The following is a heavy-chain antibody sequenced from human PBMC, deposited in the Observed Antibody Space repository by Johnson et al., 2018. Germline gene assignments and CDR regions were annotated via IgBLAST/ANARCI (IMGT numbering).Heavy chain of an antibody. V-gene: IGHV3-72*01. CDR1: GFTFRDHY. D-gene: IGHD3-10*01. CDR3: VSASGITYPYFQH. CDR2: PRDKSNSYTT. J-gene: IGHJ1*01. Sequence: VQLVESGGGLVQPGGSLRLSCAASGFTFRDHYMDWVRQSPGKGLEWGGRPRDKSNSYTTEYAASVKGIFTISREDSKNSLYLQMNSLKTEGTAVYYCVSASGITYPYFQHWGQGTLVTVSS.